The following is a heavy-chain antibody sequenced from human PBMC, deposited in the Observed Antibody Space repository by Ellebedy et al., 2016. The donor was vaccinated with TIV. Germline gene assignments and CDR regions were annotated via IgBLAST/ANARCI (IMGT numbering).Heavy chain of an antibody. D-gene: IGHD5-18*01. V-gene: IGHV3-23*01. CDR3: AKLPEAMAEYNWFDP. J-gene: IGHJ5*02. CDR2: ISGSGGST. CDR1: GFTFSSYS. Sequence: GESLKISCAASGFTFSSYSMSWVRQAPGQGLEWVSAISGSGGSTYYADSVKGRFTISRDNSKNTLYLQMNSRRAEDTAVYYCAKLPEAMAEYNWFDPWGQGTLVTVSS.